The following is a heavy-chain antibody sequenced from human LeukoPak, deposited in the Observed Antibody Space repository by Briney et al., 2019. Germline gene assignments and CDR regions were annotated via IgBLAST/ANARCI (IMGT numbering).Heavy chain of an antibody. J-gene: IGHJ4*02. D-gene: IGHD6-19*01. CDR3: ARGGWPLYYFDY. CDR2: IWYDGSNT. Sequence: GGSLRLSCAASGFTFSSYGMHWVRQAPGKGLEWVAIIWYDGSNTYYVDSVRGRFTISRDNSKNTLYLQVNSLRAEDTAMYYCARGGWPLYYFDYWGQGTLVTVSS. V-gene: IGHV3-33*01. CDR1: GFTFSSYG.